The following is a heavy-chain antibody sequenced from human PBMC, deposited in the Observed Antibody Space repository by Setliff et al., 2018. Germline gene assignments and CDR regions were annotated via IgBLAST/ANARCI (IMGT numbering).Heavy chain of an antibody. CDR3: ARTGLLWFGELFHYYYYMDV. J-gene: IGHJ6*03. CDR1: GNRFTDYN. V-gene: IGHV1-46*03. Sequence: ASVKVSCKASGNRFTDYNLHWVRQAPGQGLEWMGWINPDSGSTSYAQKFQGRVTMTRDTSTSTVYMELSSLRSEDTAVYYCARTGLLWFGELFHYYYYMDVWGKGTTVTVSS. D-gene: IGHD3-10*01. CDR2: INPDSGST.